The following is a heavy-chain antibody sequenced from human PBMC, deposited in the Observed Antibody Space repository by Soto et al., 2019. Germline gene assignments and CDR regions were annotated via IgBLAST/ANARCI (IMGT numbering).Heavy chain of an antibody. D-gene: IGHD1-20*01. CDR3: ARRGITGTHRGYYYYGMDV. Sequence: PSETLSLTCTVSGGSISSSSYYWGWIRQPPGKGLEWIGSIYYSGSTYYNPSLKSRVTISVDTSKNQFSLKLSSVTAVDTAVYYCARRGITGTHRGYYYYGMDVWGQGTTVTVSS. J-gene: IGHJ6*02. V-gene: IGHV4-39*01. CDR2: IYYSGST. CDR1: GGSISSSSYY.